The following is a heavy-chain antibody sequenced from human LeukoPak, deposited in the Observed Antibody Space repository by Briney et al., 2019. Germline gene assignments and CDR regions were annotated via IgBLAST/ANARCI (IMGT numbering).Heavy chain of an antibody. V-gene: IGHV4-34*01. Sequence: SETLSLTCAVYGGSFSGYYWSWIRQPPGKGLEWIGEINHSGSTNYNPSLKSRVTISVDTSKNQFSLKLSSVTAADTAVYYWARVQWLPPFDYGGQGTLVTVSS. J-gene: IGHJ4*02. D-gene: IGHD6-19*01. CDR2: INHSGST. CDR1: GGSFSGYY. CDR3: ARVQWLPPFDY.